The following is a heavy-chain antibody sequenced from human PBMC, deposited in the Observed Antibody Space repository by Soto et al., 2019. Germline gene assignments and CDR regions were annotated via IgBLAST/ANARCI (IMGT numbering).Heavy chain of an antibody. CDR3: ARDSRPNYYDSSALVGFDP. Sequence: LSLTCTVSGGSISSGDYYWSWIRQPPGKGLEWIGYIYYSGSTYYNPSLKSRVTISVDTSKNQFSLKLSSATAADTAVYYCARDSRPNYYDSSALVGFDPWGQGTLVTVSS. J-gene: IGHJ5*02. CDR1: GGSISSGDYY. CDR2: IYYSGST. D-gene: IGHD3-22*01. V-gene: IGHV4-30-4*01.